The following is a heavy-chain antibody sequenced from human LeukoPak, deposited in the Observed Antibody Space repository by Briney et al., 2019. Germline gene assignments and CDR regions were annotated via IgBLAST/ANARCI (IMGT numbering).Heavy chain of an antibody. Sequence: TGGSLRLSCAASGFTFSSYWMHWVRQAPGKGLVWVSRINSDGSSTSYADSVKGRFTISRDNAKNTLYLQMNSLRAEDTAVYYCATQSYYGSGSPWGQGTLVTVSS. D-gene: IGHD3-10*01. CDR1: GFTFSSYW. V-gene: IGHV3-74*01. CDR3: ATQSYYGSGSP. J-gene: IGHJ5*02. CDR2: INSDGSST.